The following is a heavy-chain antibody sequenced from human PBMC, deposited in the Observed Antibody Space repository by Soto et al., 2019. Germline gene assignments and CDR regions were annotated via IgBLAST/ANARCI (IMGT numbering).Heavy chain of an antibody. CDR1: GYSFTSYW. CDR2: IYPGDSDT. V-gene: IGHV5-51*01. Sequence: PGESLKISCKGSGYSFTSYWIGWVRQMPGKGLEWMGIIYPGDSDTRYSPSFQGQVTISADKSISTAYLQWSSLKASDTAMYYCARLVSMTTVTTEEGYYYYYMDVWGKGTTVTVSS. J-gene: IGHJ6*03. CDR3: ARLVSMTTVTTEEGYYYYYMDV. D-gene: IGHD4-17*01.